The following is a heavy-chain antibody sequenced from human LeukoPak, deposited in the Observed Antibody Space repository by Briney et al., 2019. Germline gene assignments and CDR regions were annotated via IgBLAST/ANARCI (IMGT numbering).Heavy chain of an antibody. D-gene: IGHD2-2*02. J-gene: IGHJ4*02. CDR1: GGSISSGGYY. CDR2: IYYSGST. CDR3: ARGYCSSTSCYKDY. V-gene: IGHV4-31*03. Sequence: SQTLSLTCTVSGGSISSGGYYWSWIRQHRGKGLEWIVYIYYSGSTYYNPSLKSRVTISVDTSKNQFSLKLSSVTAADTAVYYCARGYCSSTSCYKDYWGQGTLVTVSS.